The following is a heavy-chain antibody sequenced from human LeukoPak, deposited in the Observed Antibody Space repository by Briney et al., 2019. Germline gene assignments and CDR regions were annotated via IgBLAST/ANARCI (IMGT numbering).Heavy chain of an antibody. CDR1: GFTFSGYA. CDR3: AKAPVAATMDF. J-gene: IGHJ4*02. D-gene: IGHD2-15*01. V-gene: IGHV3-23*01. CDR2: ISCSGGST. Sequence: GGSLRLSCAASGFTFSGYAMGWVRQAPGKGLEWGSAISCSGGSTYYADPVKGRFTISRDNSKNTLYLQMNSLRAEYTAVYYCAKAPVAATMDFWGQGTLVTVSS.